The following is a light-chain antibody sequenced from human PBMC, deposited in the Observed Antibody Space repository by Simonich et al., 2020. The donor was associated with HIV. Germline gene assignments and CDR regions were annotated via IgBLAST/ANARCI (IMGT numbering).Light chain of an antibody. V-gene: IGKV1-5*03. CDR1: QSINRY. CDR2: KAS. Sequence: DIQMTQSPSTLSASVGDRVTITCRASQSINRYLAWYQQKPGKAPKLLIYKASSLQSEVPSMFSGNGSGTEFTLTISSLQPDDFATYYCQQLNSYPTFGGGTKVEIK. CDR3: QQLNSYPT. J-gene: IGKJ4*01.